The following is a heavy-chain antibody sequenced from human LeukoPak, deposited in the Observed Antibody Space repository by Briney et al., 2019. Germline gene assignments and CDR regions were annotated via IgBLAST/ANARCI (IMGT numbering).Heavy chain of an antibody. D-gene: IGHD3-10*01. V-gene: IGHV1-18*04. Sequence: ASGTVSCKASGYTFTSYGISWVRQAPGQGLEWMGGISAYSGNTNYAQKLQGRVTMTTDTSTSTAYMELRSLRSHDTAVYYCARVFARGVIITSYFDYWGQGTLVTVSS. CDR3: ARVFARGVIITSYFDY. CDR2: ISAYSGNT. CDR1: GYTFTSYG. J-gene: IGHJ4*02.